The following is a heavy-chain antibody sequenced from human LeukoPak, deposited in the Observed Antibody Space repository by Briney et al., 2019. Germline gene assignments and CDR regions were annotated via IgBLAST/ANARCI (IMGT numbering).Heavy chain of an antibody. Sequence: GGSLRLSCAASGFIFSDHYMDWVRQAPGKGLEWVGRSRNKANSYTTEYAASVKGRFTISRDGSKNSLYLQMNSLKTEDTALYYCASVLSSSWTDFDYWGQGTLVTVSS. V-gene: IGHV3-72*01. CDR3: ASVLSSSWTDFDY. D-gene: IGHD6-13*01. CDR1: GFIFSDHY. CDR2: SRNKANSYTT. J-gene: IGHJ4*02.